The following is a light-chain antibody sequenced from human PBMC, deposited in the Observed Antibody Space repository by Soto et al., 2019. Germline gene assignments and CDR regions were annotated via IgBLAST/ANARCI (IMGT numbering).Light chain of an antibody. V-gene: IGLV2-11*01. Sequence: QSALTQPRSVSGSPGQSVTISCTGTSSDVGGYNYVSWYQQYPGKAPKLIIYDVSKRPSGVPDRFSGSKSGNTASLTISGLQAEDEADYYCCSYAGSYTLWVVGGGTKLTVL. J-gene: IGLJ3*02. CDR2: DVS. CDR3: CSYAGSYTLWV. CDR1: SSDVGGYNY.